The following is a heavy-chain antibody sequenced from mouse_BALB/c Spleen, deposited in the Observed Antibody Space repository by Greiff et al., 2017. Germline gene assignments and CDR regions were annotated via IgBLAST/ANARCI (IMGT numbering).Heavy chain of an antibody. D-gene: IGHD2-14*01. Sequence: EVQRVESGGGLVQPGGSRKLSCAASGFTFSSFGMHWVRQAPEKGLEWVAYISSGSSTIYYADTVKDRFTISRDNPKNTLFLQMTSLRSEDTAMYYCARSRNRYDASDYWGQGTSVTVSS. CDR2: ISSGSSTI. V-gene: IGHV5-17*02. CDR1: GFTFSSFG. CDR3: ARSRNRYDASDY. J-gene: IGHJ4*01.